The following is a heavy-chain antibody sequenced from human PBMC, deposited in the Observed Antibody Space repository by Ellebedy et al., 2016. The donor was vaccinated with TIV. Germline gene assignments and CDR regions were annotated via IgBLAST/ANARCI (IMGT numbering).Heavy chain of an antibody. CDR2: ISGGSETT. CDR1: GFTFSSYA. V-gene: IGHV3-23*01. J-gene: IGHJ4*02. Sequence: PGGSLRLSCAASGFTFSSYAMNWIRQAPGKGLEWVSVISGGSETTSYADSVKGRFTISRDNSKNMLFLQMNSLRAEDTALYYCAKGRKLIRSSSLDYWGQGTLVTVSS. D-gene: IGHD3-22*01. CDR3: AKGRKLIRSSSLDY.